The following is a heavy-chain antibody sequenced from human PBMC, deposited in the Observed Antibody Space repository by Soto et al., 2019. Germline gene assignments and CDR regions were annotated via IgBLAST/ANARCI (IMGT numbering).Heavy chain of an antibody. CDR2: IYYSGST. Sequence: QLQLQESGPGLVKPSETLSLTCTVSGGSISSSSYYWGWIRQPPGKGLEWIGSIYYSGSTYYNPSLKSRVTISVDTSKNQFSLKLSSVTAADTAVYYCARHVGGQIVVVPAVPALWFDPWGQGTLVTVSS. CDR1: GGSISSSSYY. D-gene: IGHD2-2*01. CDR3: ARHVGGQIVVVPAVPALWFDP. V-gene: IGHV4-39*01. J-gene: IGHJ5*02.